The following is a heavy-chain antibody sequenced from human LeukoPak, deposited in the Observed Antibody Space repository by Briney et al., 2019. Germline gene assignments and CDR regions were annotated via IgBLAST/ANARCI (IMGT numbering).Heavy chain of an antibody. Sequence: GGSLRLSCAASGFTFSSYGMSWVRQAPGKGLEWVSAISGSGGSTYYADSVKGRFTISRDNSKNTLYLQMNSLRAEDTAVYYCAKDYRPGGIATFRGFDYWGQGTLVTVSS. J-gene: IGHJ4*02. CDR1: GFTFSSYG. CDR3: AKDYRPGGIATFRGFDY. D-gene: IGHD6-13*01. V-gene: IGHV3-23*01. CDR2: ISGSGGST.